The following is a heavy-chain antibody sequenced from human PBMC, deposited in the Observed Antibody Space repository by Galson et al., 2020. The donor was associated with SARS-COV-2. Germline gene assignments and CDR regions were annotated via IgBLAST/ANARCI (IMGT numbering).Heavy chain of an antibody. V-gene: IGHV3-48*03. CDR1: GFTFSSYE. D-gene: IGHD3-3*01. J-gene: IGHJ3*02. CDR3: ATNYDFWSCYYKVGAFDI. Sequence: GGSLRLSCAASGFTFSSYEINWVRQAPEKGLEWVSYISSSGSTIYYADSVKGRFTISRDNSKNSLYLQMNSLRAEDTAVYYCATNYDFWSCYYKVGAFDIWGQGTMVTVSS. CDR2: ISSSGSTI.